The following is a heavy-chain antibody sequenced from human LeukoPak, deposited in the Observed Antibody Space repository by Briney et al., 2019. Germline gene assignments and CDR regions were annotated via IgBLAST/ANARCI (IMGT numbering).Heavy chain of an antibody. J-gene: IGHJ6*03. CDR2: ISAYNGNT. Sequence: ASVTVSCKASGYTFTSYGISWVRQAPGQGLEWMGWISAYNGNTNYAQKLQGRVTMTTDTSTSTAYMELRSLRSDDTAVYYCARDGYSSSWYYYYYMDVWGKGTTVTVSS. CDR3: ARDGYSSSWYYYYYMDV. V-gene: IGHV1-18*01. CDR1: GYTFTSYG. D-gene: IGHD6-13*01.